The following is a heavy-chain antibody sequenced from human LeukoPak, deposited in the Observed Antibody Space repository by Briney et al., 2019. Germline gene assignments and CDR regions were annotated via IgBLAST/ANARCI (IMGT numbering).Heavy chain of an antibody. V-gene: IGHV4-39*07. J-gene: IGHJ4*02. CDR2: IYYSGST. CDR1: GGSISSSSYY. Sequence: SETLSLTCTVSGGSISSSSYYWGWIRQPPGKGLEWIGSIYYSGSTYYNPSLKSRVTISVDTSKNQFSLKLSSVTAADTAVYYCAREGDGYNYDHFDYWGQGTLVTVSS. CDR3: AREGDGYNYDHFDY. D-gene: IGHD5-24*01.